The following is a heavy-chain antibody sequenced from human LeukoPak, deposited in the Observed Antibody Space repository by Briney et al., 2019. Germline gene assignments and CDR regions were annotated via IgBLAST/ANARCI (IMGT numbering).Heavy chain of an antibody. CDR2: VIPDSGGT. D-gene: IGHD1-26*01. CDR1: GYTFTSYY. CDR3: ARTVGATHDY. V-gene: IGHV1-2*02. Sequence: WASVKVSCKASGYTFTSYYIHWVRQAPGQGLEWMGWVIPDSGGTNYAQKFQGRVTMTRDTSISTAYMELNRLRSDDTAVYYCARTVGATHDYWGQGTLVTVSS. J-gene: IGHJ4*02.